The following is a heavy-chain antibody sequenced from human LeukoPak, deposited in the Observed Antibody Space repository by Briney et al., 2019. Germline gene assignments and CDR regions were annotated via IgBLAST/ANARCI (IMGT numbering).Heavy chain of an antibody. J-gene: IGHJ5*02. CDR2: INPNSGGT. D-gene: IGHD1-26*01. CDR1: GYTFTGYY. V-gene: IGHV1-2*02. CDR3: ARDVGSPNPYNWFDP. Sequence: ASVKVSCKASGYTFTGYYMHWVRQAPGQGLEWMGWINPNSGGTNYAQKFQGRVTMTRDTSISTAYMELSRLRSDDTAVYYCARDVGSPNPYNWFDPWGQGTLVTVSS.